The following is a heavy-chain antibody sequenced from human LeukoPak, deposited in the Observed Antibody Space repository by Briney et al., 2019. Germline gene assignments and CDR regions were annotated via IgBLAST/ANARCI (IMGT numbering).Heavy chain of an antibody. CDR3: TRGETNPFDY. V-gene: IGHV3-66*01. CDR2: IYSGGST. J-gene: IGHJ4*02. CDR1: EFTVSSNY. Sequence: GGSLRLSCAASEFTVSSNYMSWVRQAPGKGLEWVSVIYSGGSTYYADSVKGRFTISSDTSKNTLCLQMNSLRAEDTAVYYCTRGETNPFDYWGQGTLVTVSS.